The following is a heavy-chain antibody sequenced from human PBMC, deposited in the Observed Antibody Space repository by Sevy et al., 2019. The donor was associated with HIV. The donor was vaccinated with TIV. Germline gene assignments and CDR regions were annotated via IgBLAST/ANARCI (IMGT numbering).Heavy chain of an antibody. D-gene: IGHD5-12*01. CDR2: IYYNGYT. J-gene: IGHJ6*02. CDR1: GGTIVSSGHY. CDR3: AREEGGYDYDYGMDV. V-gene: IGHV4-39*02. Sequence: SETLSLTCSISGGTIVSSGHYWGWIRQTPGKGLEWIGSIYYNGYTFYAPSLKSRLTISIDTSKNQFSLTLSSVDVADKAVYFCAREEGGYDYDYGMDVWGQGTTVTVSS.